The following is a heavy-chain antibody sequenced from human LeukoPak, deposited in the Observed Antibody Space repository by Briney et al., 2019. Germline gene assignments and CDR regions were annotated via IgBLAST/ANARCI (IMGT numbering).Heavy chain of an antibody. CDR1: GFTFSCYA. CDR2: ISGSGGST. J-gene: IGHJ4*02. CDR3: AKARGRGSSGFPDTFDY. D-gene: IGHD3-22*01. V-gene: IGHV3-23*01. Sequence: PGGSLRLSCAASGFTFSCYAMSWVRQAPGKGLEWVSAISGSGGSTYYADSVKGRFTISRDNSKNTLYLQMNSLRAEDTAVYYCAKARGRGSSGFPDTFDYWGQGTLVTVSS.